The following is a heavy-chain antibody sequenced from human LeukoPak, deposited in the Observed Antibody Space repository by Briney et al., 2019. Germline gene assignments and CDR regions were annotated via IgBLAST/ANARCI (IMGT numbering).Heavy chain of an antibody. J-gene: IGHJ3*02. Sequence: PGGSLRLSCAASGFTVSSNYTSWVRQAPGKGLEWVGRIKSKANGETTDYAAPVKDRFTISRDDSKNTLYLQMNSLKTEDTAVYYCTTDWVREDYGGNEDAFDIWGQGTMVTVSS. CDR2: IKSKANGETT. CDR3: TTDWVREDYGGNEDAFDI. CDR1: GFTVSSNY. V-gene: IGHV3-15*01. D-gene: IGHD4-23*01.